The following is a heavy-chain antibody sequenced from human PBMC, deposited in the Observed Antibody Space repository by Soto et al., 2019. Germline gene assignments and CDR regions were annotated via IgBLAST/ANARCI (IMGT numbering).Heavy chain of an antibody. CDR2: INSNSGGT. Sequence: VSFHASVYAFTSSYIHWVRQAPGQGLEWMGWINSNSGGTKYAQNFQGRVTLTRDTSISTVYMDLSRLISDDTAVYYCARGTGTSWFDPWGQGTLVTVSS. CDR3: ARGTGTSWFDP. CDR1: VYAFTSSY. V-gene: IGHV1-2*02. J-gene: IGHJ5*02. D-gene: IGHD1-7*01.